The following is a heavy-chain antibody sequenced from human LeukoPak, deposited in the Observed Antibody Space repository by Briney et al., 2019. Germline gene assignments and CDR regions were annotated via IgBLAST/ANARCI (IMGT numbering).Heavy chain of an antibody. V-gene: IGHV3-74*01. Sequence: PGGSLRLSCAASGFTFSSYWMHWVRQAPGKGLVWVSRINSDGSSTSYADSVRGRFSISRDNAKNTLYLQMNSLRAEDTAVYYCARTTSYDILTGPFDYWGQGTLVTVSS. CDR3: ARTTSYDILTGPFDY. J-gene: IGHJ4*02. D-gene: IGHD3-9*01. CDR1: GFTFSSYW. CDR2: INSDGSST.